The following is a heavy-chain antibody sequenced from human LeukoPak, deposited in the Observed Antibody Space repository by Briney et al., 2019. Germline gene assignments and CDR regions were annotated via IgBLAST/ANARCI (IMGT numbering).Heavy chain of an antibody. CDR1: GGSISSGDYY. D-gene: IGHD5-18*01. CDR2: IYYSGST. CDR3: ARAALQLWLHPDY. Sequence: SETLSLTCTVSGGSISSGDYYWSWIRQPPGKGLEWIGYIYYSGSTYYNPSLKSRVTISVDTSKNQFSLKLSSMTAADTAVYYCARAALQLWLHPDYWGQGTLVTVSS. V-gene: IGHV4-30-4*08. J-gene: IGHJ4*02.